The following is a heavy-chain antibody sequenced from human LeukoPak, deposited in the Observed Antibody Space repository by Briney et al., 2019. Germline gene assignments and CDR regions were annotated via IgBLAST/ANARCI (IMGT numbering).Heavy chain of an antibody. V-gene: IGHV3-13*01. CDR3: ARGHLPVVDGDSLSDAFDV. D-gene: IGHD2-15*01. CDR2: IGTTGDT. Sequence: GGSLRLSCAASGFTFSSYDMHWVRQAAGKGLEWVSGIGTTGDTYYPGSVKGRFSISRENAKNSLYLQINSLRVEDAAVYYCARGHLPVVDGDSLSDAFDVWGQGTMVTVSS. J-gene: IGHJ3*01. CDR1: GFTFSSYD.